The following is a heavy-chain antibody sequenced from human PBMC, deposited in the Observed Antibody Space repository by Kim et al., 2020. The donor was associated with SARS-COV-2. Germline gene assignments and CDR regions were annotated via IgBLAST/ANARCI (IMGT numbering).Heavy chain of an antibody. CDR1: GGSISSGGYY. D-gene: IGHD4-17*01. Sequence: SETLSLTCTVSGGSISSGGYYWSWIRQHPGKGLEWIGYIYYSGSTYYNPSLKSRVTISVDTSKNQFSLKLSSVTAADTAVYYCARESRWLAVTKTYYFDYWGQGTLVTVSS. V-gene: IGHV4-31*03. J-gene: IGHJ4*02. CDR2: IYYSGST. CDR3: ARESRWLAVTKTYYFDY.